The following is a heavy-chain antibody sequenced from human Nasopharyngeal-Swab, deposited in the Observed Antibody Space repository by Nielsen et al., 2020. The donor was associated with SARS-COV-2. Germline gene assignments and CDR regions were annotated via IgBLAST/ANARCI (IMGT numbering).Heavy chain of an antibody. J-gene: IGHJ5*02. D-gene: IGHD2-15*01. CDR1: GGSISSSNW. V-gene: IGHV4-4*02. Sequence: SETLSLTCAVSGGSISSSNWWSWVRQPPGKGLEWIGEIYHSGSTNYNPSLKSRVTISVDKSKNQFSLKLSSVTAADTAVYYCARDRGYCSGGSCYNWFDPWGQGTLVTVSS. CDR2: IYHSGST. CDR3: ARDRGYCSGGSCYNWFDP.